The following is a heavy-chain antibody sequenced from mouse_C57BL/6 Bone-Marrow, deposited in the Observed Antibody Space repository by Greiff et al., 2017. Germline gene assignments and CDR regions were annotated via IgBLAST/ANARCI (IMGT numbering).Heavy chain of an antibody. D-gene: IGHD3-3*01. J-gene: IGHJ1*03. Sequence: VQLQQSGAELVRPGASVTLSCKASGSPFPDYELHWVKQTPVHGLEWIGAIDPETGGTAYNQKFKGKAILPADKSSSTAYMELRSLTSEDSAVYYCTSPGTFYVWGTGTTVTVSS. CDR3: TSPGTFYV. V-gene: IGHV1-15*01. CDR2: IDPETGGT. CDR1: GSPFPDYE.